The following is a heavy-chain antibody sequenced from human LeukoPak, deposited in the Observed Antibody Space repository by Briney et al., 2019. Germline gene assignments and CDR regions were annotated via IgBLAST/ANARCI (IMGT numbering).Heavy chain of an antibody. V-gene: IGHV3-21*01. Sequence: GGSLRLSCAASGFTFSTYTMNWVRQAPGKGLEWVSSISSSSSYMYYADSVKGRFTISRDNAKNSLYLQMNSQRAEDTAVYYCARDLLHDYGGNSENFDYWGQGTLVTVSS. CDR3: ARDLLHDYGGNSENFDY. D-gene: IGHD4-23*01. CDR2: ISSSSSYM. J-gene: IGHJ4*02. CDR1: GFTFSTYT.